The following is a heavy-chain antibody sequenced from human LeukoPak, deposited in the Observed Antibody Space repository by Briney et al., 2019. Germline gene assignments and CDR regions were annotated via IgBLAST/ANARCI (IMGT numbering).Heavy chain of an antibody. CDR3: GGDSSSYYYYYMDV. D-gene: IGHD2-21*02. Sequence: GGSLRLSCAASGFTFSSYAMSWVRQAPGKGLEWVSAISGSGGSTYYADSVKGRFTISRDNSKNTLYLQMNSLRAEDTAVYYCGGDSSSYYYYYMDVWGKGTTVTVSS. J-gene: IGHJ6*03. V-gene: IGHV3-23*01. CDR2: ISGSGGST. CDR1: GFTFSSYA.